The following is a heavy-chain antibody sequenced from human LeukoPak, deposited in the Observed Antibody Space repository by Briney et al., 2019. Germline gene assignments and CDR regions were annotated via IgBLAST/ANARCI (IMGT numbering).Heavy chain of an antibody. Sequence: GGSLRLSCAASGFTFSSYSMNWVHQAPGKGLEWVSYISSSSSTIYYADSVKGRFTISRDDAKNSLYLQMNSLRAEDTAVYYCARWGYYYDSSGYYQRGYYFDYWGQGTLVTVSS. CDR3: ARWGYYYDSSGYYQRGYYFDY. V-gene: IGHV3-48*01. J-gene: IGHJ4*02. CDR1: GFTFSSYS. D-gene: IGHD3-22*01. CDR2: ISSSSSTI.